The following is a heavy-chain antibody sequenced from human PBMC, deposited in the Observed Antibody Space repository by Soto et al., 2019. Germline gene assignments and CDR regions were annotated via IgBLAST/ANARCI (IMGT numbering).Heavy chain of an antibody. CDR1: GFTFSSYD. V-gene: IGHV3-13*01. Sequence: EVQLVESGGGLVQPGGSLRLSCAASGFTFSSYDMHWVRQATGKGLEWVSAIGTAGDTYYPGSVKGRFTISRENAKNSLYRQMNSLRAGDTAVYYCARAVAAKGRHYYYYYYMDVWGKGTTVTVSS. CDR3: ARAVAAKGRHYYYYYYMDV. J-gene: IGHJ6*03. CDR2: IGTAGDT. D-gene: IGHD2-15*01.